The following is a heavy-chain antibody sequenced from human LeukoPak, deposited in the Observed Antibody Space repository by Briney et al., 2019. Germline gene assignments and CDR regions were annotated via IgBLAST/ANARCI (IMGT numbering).Heavy chain of an antibody. V-gene: IGHV1-18*01. CDR2: ISAYNGNT. Sequence: ASVKVSCKASGYTFTSSGISWVRQAPGQGLEWMGWISAYNGNTKYAQKFQGRVTMTTDTSTSTAYMELRSLRSDDTAAYYCARTMVTTFSDAFDIWGQGTMVIVSS. D-gene: IGHD4-17*01. CDR3: ARTMVTTFSDAFDI. J-gene: IGHJ3*02. CDR1: GYTFTSSG.